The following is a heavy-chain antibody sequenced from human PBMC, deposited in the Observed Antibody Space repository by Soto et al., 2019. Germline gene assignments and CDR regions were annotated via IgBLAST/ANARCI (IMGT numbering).Heavy chain of an antibody. D-gene: IGHD6-13*01. J-gene: IGHJ1*01. CDR1: GFTFNNYA. CDR2: ISGSGGST. V-gene: IGHV3-23*01. Sequence: EVQLLESGGGLVQPGGSLRLSCAASGFTFNNYAMSWVRQAPGKGLEWVSSISGSGGSTYYADSVKGRLTISRDNSKNTLYLQMSSLRAEDTAIFYCTKGDQAEAGTHGGYLQHWGQGTLVTVSS. CDR3: TKGDQAEAGTHGGYLQH.